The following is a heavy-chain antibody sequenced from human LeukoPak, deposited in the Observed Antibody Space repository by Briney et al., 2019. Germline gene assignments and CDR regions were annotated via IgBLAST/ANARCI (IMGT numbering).Heavy chain of an antibody. Sequence: GESLKISCKGSGYSFTNYWIGWVRPMPGKGLEWMGIIYPGDSDTKYSPSFQGQVTISADKSTSTAYLQLSSLKASDTAMYYCARQPAVAGFDYWGQGTLVTVSS. D-gene: IGHD6-19*01. J-gene: IGHJ4*02. CDR2: IYPGDSDT. CDR3: ARQPAVAGFDY. V-gene: IGHV5-51*01. CDR1: GYSFTNYW.